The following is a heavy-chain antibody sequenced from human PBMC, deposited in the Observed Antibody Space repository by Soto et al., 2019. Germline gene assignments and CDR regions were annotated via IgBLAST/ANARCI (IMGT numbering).Heavy chain of an antibody. Sequence: SQTRSLTWTVSGGSSSSSSYYWGWIRPPPGKGLEWIGSIYYSGSTYYNPSLKSRVTISVDTSKNQFSLKLSSVTAAYTAVYYCARHSLLRWGMDVWGQGTTVTVS. D-gene: IGHD4-17*01. CDR3: ARHSLLRWGMDV. V-gene: IGHV4-39*01. CDR1: GGSSSSSSYY. J-gene: IGHJ6*02. CDR2: IYYSGST.